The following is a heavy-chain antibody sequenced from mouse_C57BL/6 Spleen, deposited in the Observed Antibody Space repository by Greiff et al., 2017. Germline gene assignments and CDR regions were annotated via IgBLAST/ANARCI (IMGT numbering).Heavy chain of an antibody. J-gene: IGHJ3*01. CDR2: IYPRSGTT. Sequence: QVQLQQSGAELARPGASVKLSCKASGYTFTSYGISWVKQRTGQGLEWIGEIYPRSGTTYYNEKFKGKATLTADKSSSTAYMERRSLTAEDSAVYDCAILYDSWFAYWGQGTLVTVSA. V-gene: IGHV1-81*01. CDR1: GYTFTSYG. CDR3: AILYDSWFAY. D-gene: IGHD2-14*01.